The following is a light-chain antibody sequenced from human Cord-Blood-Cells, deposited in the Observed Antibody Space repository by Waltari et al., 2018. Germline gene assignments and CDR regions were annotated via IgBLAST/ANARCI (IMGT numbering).Light chain of an antibody. CDR2: DVS. J-gene: IGLJ1*01. CDR3: SSYTSSSLYV. V-gene: IGLV2-14*01. CDR1: SSDVGGYNY. Sequence: QSALTQPASVSGSPGQSITISCTGTSSDVGGYNYVSWYQQHPGKAPKLMFYDVSNRPSGVSNRFSGSKSGNPASLTISGLQTEDEADYYCSSYTSSSLYVFGTGTKVTVL.